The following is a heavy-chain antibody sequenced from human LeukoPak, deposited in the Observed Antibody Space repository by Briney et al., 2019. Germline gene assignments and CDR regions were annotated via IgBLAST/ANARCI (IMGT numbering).Heavy chain of an antibody. CDR2: IYPGDSDT. D-gene: IGHD2-15*01. V-gene: IGHV5-51*01. CDR3: ARRGEVVAANYGMDV. Sequence: GASLKISCKGSGYSFTSYWIGWVRQMPGKGLEWMGIIYPGDSDTRYSPSFQGQVTISADKSISTAYLQWSSLKASDTAMYYCARRGEVVAANYGMDVWGQGTTVTVSS. J-gene: IGHJ6*02. CDR1: GYSFTSYW.